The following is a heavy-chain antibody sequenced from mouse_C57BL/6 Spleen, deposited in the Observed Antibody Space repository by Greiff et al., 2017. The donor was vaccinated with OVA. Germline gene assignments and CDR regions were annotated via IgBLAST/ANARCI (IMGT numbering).Heavy chain of an antibody. Sequence: DVLLVEPGGDLVKPGGSLKLSCAASGFTFSSYGMSWVRQTPDKRLEWVATISSGGSYTYYPDSVKGRFTISRDNAKNTLYLQMRSLKSEDTAMYYCASYYYGYYFDYWGQGTTLTVSS. V-gene: IGHV5-6*01. CDR3: ASYYYGYYFDY. D-gene: IGHD1-1*01. CDR2: ISSGGSYT. CDR1: GFTFSSYG. J-gene: IGHJ2*01.